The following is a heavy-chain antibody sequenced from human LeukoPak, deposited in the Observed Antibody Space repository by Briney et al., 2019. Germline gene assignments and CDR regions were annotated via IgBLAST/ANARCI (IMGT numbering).Heavy chain of an antibody. CDR3: ARGPDYDFWSGYTESNQFDP. V-gene: IGHV3-11*01. CDR1: GFTFSDYY. CDR2: ISSSGSTI. Sequence: GGSLRLSCAASGFTFSDYYMSWIRQAPGKGLEWVSYISSSGSTIYYADSVEGRFTISRDNAKNSLYLQMNSLRAEDTAVYYCARGPDYDFWSGYTESNQFDPWGQGTLVTVPS. D-gene: IGHD3-3*01. J-gene: IGHJ5*02.